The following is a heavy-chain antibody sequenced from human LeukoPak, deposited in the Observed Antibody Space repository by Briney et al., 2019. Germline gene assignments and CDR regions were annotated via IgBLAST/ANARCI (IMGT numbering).Heavy chain of an antibody. CDR3: TRGSITVDH. J-gene: IGHJ4*02. CDR2: MYTSGST. D-gene: IGHD6-19*01. Sequence: SETLSLTCTVSGGSISSGSSYWSWIRQPAGKGLEWIGRMYTSGSTNYNPSLKSRVTISVDTSKNQLSLKMTSVTAADTAVYYCTRGSITVDHWGQGTLVTVSS. CDR1: GGSISSGSSY. V-gene: IGHV4-61*02.